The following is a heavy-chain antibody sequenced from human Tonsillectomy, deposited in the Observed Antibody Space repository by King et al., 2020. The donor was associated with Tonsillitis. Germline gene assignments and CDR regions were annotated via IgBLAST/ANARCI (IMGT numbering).Heavy chain of an antibody. Sequence: QLVQSGGGLVQPGRSLRLSCTASGFTFGDYAMSWVRQAPGKGLEWVGVIRSKAYGGKTEYDASVKGRFTISRDDSQSIAYLQVNSLKTEDTAVYYCTRGVRGYSYGYPGAFDIWGQGTMVTVSS. J-gene: IGHJ3*02. CDR1: GFTFGDYA. CDR3: TRGVRGYSYGYPGAFDI. V-gene: IGHV3-49*04. D-gene: IGHD5-18*01. CDR2: IRSKAYGGKT.